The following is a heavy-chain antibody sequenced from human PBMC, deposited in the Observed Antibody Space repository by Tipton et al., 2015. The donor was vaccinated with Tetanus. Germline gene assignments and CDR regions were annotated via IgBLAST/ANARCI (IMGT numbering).Heavy chain of an antibody. J-gene: IGHJ4*02. V-gene: IGHV3-15*01. CDR3: STSGPGASGGDH. D-gene: IGHD3-10*01. CDR1: GFTSSDFTFANAW. Sequence: SLRLSCAASGFTSSDFTFANAWMSWIRQAPGKGLEWVGRFKSKSDGGAIDYAAPVKGRFTISRDDSQNMLYLEMNSLKTEDTGVYFCSTSGPGASGGDHWGRGTLVTVSS. CDR2: FKSKSDGGAI.